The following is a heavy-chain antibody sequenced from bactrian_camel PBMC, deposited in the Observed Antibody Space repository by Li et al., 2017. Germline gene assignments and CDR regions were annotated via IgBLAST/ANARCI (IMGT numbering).Heavy chain of an antibody. CDR2: ISRSGGKT. CDR1: GSTERRTC. Sequence: HVQLVESGGGSVQTGESLRLSCAASGSTERRTCMAWFRQPPGREREGVGSISRSGGKTYYADSVKARFTISQDNAKNTVYLQMDSVKSEDSATYYCAAGLVADLGWGQGTQVTVS. J-gene: IGHJ4*01. V-gene: IGHV3S1*01. D-gene: IGHD6*01. CDR3: AAGLVADLG.